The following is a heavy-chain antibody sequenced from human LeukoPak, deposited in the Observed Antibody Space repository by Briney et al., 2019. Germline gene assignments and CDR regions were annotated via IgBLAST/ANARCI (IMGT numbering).Heavy chain of an antibody. J-gene: IGHJ6*02. CDR3: ATGQGHGMDV. D-gene: IGHD1-14*01. Sequence: GSLRLSCAASGFTFSSYWMHWVRQAPGKGLVWVSRINSDGSSTSYADSVKGRFTISRDNAKNTLYQQMNTLRVEDTAVYYCATGQGHGMDVWGQGTTVTVSS. V-gene: IGHV3-74*01. CDR1: GFTFSSYW. CDR2: INSDGSST.